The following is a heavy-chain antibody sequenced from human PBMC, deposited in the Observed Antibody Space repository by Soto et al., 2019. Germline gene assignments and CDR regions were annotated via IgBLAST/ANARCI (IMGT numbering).Heavy chain of an antibody. Sequence: GSLRLSCAASGFTFGNSWMHWVRQAPGKGLEWVSRMNSDGSTTNYADSVKGRFTVSRDNAKYTLYLQMNSLRAEDTAVYYCATAEVDYWGPGTLVTVSS. CDR3: ATAEVDY. V-gene: IGHV3-74*01. CDR2: MNSDGSTT. CDR1: GFTFGNSW. J-gene: IGHJ4*02.